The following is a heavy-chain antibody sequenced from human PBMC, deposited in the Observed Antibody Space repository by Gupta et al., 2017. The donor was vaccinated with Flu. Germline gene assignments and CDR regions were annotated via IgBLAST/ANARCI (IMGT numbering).Heavy chain of an antibody. Sequence: EVQLVESGGGLVQPGGSLRLSCSASGFTFSSYTMHWVRQAPGKGLEYVSAISSNGGSTYYANSVKGRFTISRDNSKNTLYLQMGSLRAEDMAVYYCAREGAYNWFDPWGQGTLVTVSS. CDR2: ISSNGGST. J-gene: IGHJ5*02. D-gene: IGHD1-26*01. CDR1: GFTFSSYT. CDR3: AREGAYNWFDP. V-gene: IGHV3-64*01.